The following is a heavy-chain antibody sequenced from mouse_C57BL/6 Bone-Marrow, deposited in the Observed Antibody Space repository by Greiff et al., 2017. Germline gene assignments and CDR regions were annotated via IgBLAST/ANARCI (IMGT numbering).Heavy chain of an antibody. CDR1: GYTFTGYW. CDR3: APYYGSSRYYAMDY. J-gene: IGHJ4*01. Sequence: QVQLKESGAELMKPGASVKLSCKATGYTFTGYWIEWVKQRPGHGLEWIGEILPGGGSTNYNEKFKGKATFTADTSSNTAYMQLSSLTTEDSAIYYCAPYYGSSRYYAMDYWGQGTSVTVSS. V-gene: IGHV1-9*01. CDR2: ILPGGGST. D-gene: IGHD1-1*01.